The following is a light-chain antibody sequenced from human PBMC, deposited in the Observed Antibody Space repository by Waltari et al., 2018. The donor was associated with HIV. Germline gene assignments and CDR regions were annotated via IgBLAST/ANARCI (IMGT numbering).Light chain of an antibody. J-gene: IGLJ3*02. CDR3: AAWDNSLGAWL. CDR2: KNE. V-gene: IGLV1-47*01. CDR1: TPNIGSNY. Sequence: QSMLTQPPSASGTPGQTVTISCSGSTPNIGSNYVYWFQQFPGTAPRLLIYKNEQPPSGVPDRFAGSKSGTSASLAISWLRSEDEADYYCAAWDNSLGAWLFGGGAKLTVL.